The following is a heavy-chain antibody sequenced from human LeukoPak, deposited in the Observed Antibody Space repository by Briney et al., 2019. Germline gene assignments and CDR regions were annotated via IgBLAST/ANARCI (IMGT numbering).Heavy chain of an antibody. J-gene: IGHJ6*04. CDR1: GGSISSNNFY. D-gene: IGHD3-22*01. V-gene: IGHV4-61*02. CDR3: AKGQEYYYDSSGYYFYDV. CDR2: IYPTGSP. Sequence: SETLSLTCTVSGGSISSNNFYWSWIRQPAGKGLEWIGRIYPTGSPKYNPSLKSRVTISVDTSKNQFSLKLSSVTAADTAVYYCAKGQEYYYDSSGYYFYDVWGKGTTVTVSS.